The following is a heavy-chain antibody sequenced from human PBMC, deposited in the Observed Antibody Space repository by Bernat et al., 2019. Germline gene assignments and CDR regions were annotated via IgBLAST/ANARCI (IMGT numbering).Heavy chain of an antibody. CDR3: ARDCLSQYYHDQPDGFDL. CDR2: IWYDGRNK. J-gene: IGHJ3*01. V-gene: IGHV3-33*01. D-gene: IGHD2-2*01. Sequence: QVQLVESGGGVVQPGRSLRLSCAASGFNFSTYGMHWVRQAPGKGLEWVAVIWYDGRNKYYVDSVKGRFTISRDNSKNTLYLQMNSLRADDTAVYHCARDCLSQYYHDQPDGFDLWGPGTMVTVSS. CDR1: GFNFSTYG.